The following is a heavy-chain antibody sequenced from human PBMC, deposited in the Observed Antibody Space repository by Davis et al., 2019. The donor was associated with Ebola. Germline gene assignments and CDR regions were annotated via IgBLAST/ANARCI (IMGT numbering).Heavy chain of an antibody. Sequence: GESLKISCTASGFTFSNYGIHWVRQAPGKGLEWVSVIYSGGSTYYADSVKGRFTISRDNSKNTLYLQMNSLRAEDTAVYYCAKVVTLHFDYWGQGTLVTVSS. CDR1: GFTFSNYG. V-gene: IGHV3-NL1*01. D-gene: IGHD3-16*01. CDR3: AKVVTLHFDY. CDR2: IYSGGST. J-gene: IGHJ4*02.